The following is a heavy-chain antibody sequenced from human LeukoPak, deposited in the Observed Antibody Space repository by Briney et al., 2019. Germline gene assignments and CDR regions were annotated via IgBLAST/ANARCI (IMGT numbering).Heavy chain of an antibody. CDR1: DVSISNRTSY. V-gene: IGHV4-31*03. CDR3: ARGGYDILTGYMDV. J-gene: IGHJ6*02. CDR2: IYDSRRT. Sequence: SETLSLTCTVSDVSISNRTSYWSWIRQHPGKGLAWIGYIYDSRRTYYNPSLKSRVSISVDTSKNQFALKVSTVSAADTAVYYCARGGYDILTGYMDVWGQGTTVTVSS. D-gene: IGHD3-9*01.